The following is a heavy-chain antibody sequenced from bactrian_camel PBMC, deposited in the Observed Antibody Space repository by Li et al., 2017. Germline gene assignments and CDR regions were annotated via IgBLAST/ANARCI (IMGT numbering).Heavy chain of an antibody. CDR3: AAARDLHMGGYCQPYTF. CDR1: GFTFSSYA. J-gene: IGHJ4*01. CDR2: IGSGGGSI. D-gene: IGHD3*01. Sequence: VQLVESGGGLVQPGGSLRLSCAASGFTFSSYAMSWVRQAPGKGLEWVSVIGSGGGSIYYADPVKGRFPISRDNAKNTLYLQMNSLEPEDTAMYYCAAARDLHMGGYCQPYTFWGQGTQVTVS. V-gene: IGHV3S31*01.